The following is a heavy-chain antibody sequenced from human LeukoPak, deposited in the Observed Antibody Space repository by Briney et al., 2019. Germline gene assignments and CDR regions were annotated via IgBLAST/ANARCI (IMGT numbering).Heavy chain of an antibody. CDR3: AVCSVTGRAFDI. D-gene: IGHD3-10*02. Sequence: SETLSLTCAVSGGSISSYYWSWIRQPAGKGLEWIGRIYTSGSTNYNPSLKSRVTVSVDTSKNQFSLKLSSVTAADTAVYYCAVCSVTGRAFDIWGQGTMVTVSS. V-gene: IGHV4-4*07. J-gene: IGHJ3*02. CDR1: GGSISSYY. CDR2: IYTSGST.